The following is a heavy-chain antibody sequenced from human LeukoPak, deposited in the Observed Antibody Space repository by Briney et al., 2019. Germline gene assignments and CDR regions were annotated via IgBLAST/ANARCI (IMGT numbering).Heavy chain of an antibody. CDR2: ISGSGGST. D-gene: IGHD2-15*01. V-gene: IGHV3-23*01. Sequence: GGSLRLSCAASGFTFSSYAMSWVRQAPGKGLEWVSAISGSGGSTYYADSVKGRFTISRDNSKNTLYLQMNSLRAEDTALYYCARRYCSGGSCYSGGGYWGQGTLVTVSS. CDR3: ARRYCSGGSCYSGGGY. CDR1: GFTFSSYA. J-gene: IGHJ4*02.